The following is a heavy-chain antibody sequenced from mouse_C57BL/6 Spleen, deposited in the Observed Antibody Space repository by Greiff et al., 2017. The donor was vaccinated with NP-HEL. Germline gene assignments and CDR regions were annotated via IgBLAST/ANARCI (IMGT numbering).Heavy chain of an antibody. J-gene: IGHJ3*01. V-gene: IGHV1-50*01. Sequence: VQLQQPGAELVKPGASVKLSCKASGYTFTSYWMQWVKQRPGQGLEWIGEIDPSDSYTNYNQKFKGKATLTVDTSSSTAYMQLSSLTSEDSAVYYCARRIYYGYDGFPYWGQGTLVTVSA. CDR2: IDPSDSYT. CDR3: ARRIYYGYDGFPY. D-gene: IGHD2-2*01. CDR1: GYTFTSYW.